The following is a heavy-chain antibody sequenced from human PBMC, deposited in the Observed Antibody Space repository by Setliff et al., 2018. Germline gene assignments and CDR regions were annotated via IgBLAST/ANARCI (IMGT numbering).Heavy chain of an antibody. CDR2: IYPDDSDT. CDR1: ASTFSNYW. V-gene: IGHV5-51*01. CDR3: ARALYPSGFIGHNWFDP. Sequence: GESLKISCKDSASTFSNYWIVWVRQMPGKGLEWMGMIYPDDSDTKYHPSFQGQVTISADKSISTAYLQWSSLKASDTAMYYCARALYPSGFIGHNWFDPWGQGTLVTVSS. D-gene: IGHD3-16*01. J-gene: IGHJ5*02.